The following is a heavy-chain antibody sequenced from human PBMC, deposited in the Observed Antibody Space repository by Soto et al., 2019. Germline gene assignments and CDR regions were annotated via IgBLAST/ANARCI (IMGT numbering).Heavy chain of an antibody. J-gene: IGHJ6*04. D-gene: IGHD1-7*01. V-gene: IGHV3-7*01. Sequence: EVQLVESGGGLVQPGGSLRLSCAASGFTFSSYWMSWVRQAPGKGLEWVANIKQDGSGKYYVDSVKGRFTISRDNAQNSLYLQMNSLTAEDRAVYYCARRWNYALDVWGKGTTVTVSS. CDR2: IKQDGSGK. CDR1: GFTFSSYW. CDR3: ARRWNYALDV.